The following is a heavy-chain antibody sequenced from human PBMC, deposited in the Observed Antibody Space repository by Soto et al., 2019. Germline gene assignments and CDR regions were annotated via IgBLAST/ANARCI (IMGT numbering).Heavy chain of an antibody. Sequence: EVQLVESGGGLVKPGGSLRLSCAASGFTFSSYNMNWVRQAPGKGLEWVSSISSSSSYIYYADSVKGRFTISRDNAKNSLYLQMNSLRAEDTAVYYCARVVDYYDPYYYYAMDVWGQGTTVTVSS. V-gene: IGHV3-21*01. CDR2: ISSSSSYI. CDR1: GFTFSSYN. D-gene: IGHD3-22*01. J-gene: IGHJ6*02. CDR3: ARVVDYYDPYYYYAMDV.